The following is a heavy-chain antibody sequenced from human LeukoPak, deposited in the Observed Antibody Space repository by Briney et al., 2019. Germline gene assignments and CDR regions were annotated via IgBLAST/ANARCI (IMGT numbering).Heavy chain of an antibody. CDR3: ARSITMVRGDNWFDP. CDR1: GDSINSYH. J-gene: IGHJ5*02. CDR2: IYYSGST. V-gene: IGHV4-59*08. D-gene: IGHD3-10*01. Sequence: SETLSLTCTVSGDSINSYHWSWIRQPPGKGLEWIGYIYYSGSTNYNPSLKSRVTISVDTSKNQFSLKLSSVTAADTAVYYCARSITMVRGDNWFDPWGQGTLVTVSS.